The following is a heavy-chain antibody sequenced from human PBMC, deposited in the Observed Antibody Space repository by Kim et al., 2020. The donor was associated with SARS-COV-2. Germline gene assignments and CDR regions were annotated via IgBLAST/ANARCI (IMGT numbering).Heavy chain of an antibody. CDR1: GFTFSSYG. V-gene: IGHV3-33*08. J-gene: IGHJ4*02. CDR3: ARESQIAVAGIGLDY. Sequence: GGSLRLSCAASGFTFSSYGMQWVRQATGKGLEWVAVIWYDGSNKYYADSVKGRFTISRDNSKNTLYLQMNSLRAEDTAVYYCARESQIAVAGIGLDYWGQGTLVTVSS. D-gene: IGHD6-19*01. CDR2: IWYDGSNK.